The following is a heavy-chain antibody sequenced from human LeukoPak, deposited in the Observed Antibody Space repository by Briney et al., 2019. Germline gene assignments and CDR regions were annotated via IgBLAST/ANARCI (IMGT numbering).Heavy chain of an antibody. CDR3: ARSVGGLFDP. D-gene: IGHD3-10*01. V-gene: IGHV3-13*01. CDR2: IGTAGDT. J-gene: IGHJ5*02. CDR1: GFTFGSYD. Sequence: GGSLRLSCAASGFTFGSYDMHWVRQATGKGLEWVSAIGTAGDTYYPGSVKGRFTISRENAKNSLHLQMNSLRAGDTAVYYCARSVGGLFDPWGQGTLVTVSS.